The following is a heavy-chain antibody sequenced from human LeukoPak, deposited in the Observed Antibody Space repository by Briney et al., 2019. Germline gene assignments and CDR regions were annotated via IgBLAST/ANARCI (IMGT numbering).Heavy chain of an antibody. CDR1: GYTFTSYG. J-gene: IGHJ6*03. Sequence: GASVKVSCKASGYTFTSYGISWVRQAPAQGLEWMGWISAYNGNTNYAQKLQGRVTMTTDTSTSTAYMELRSLRSDDTAVYYCATGFHCGGDCLNYYYYMDVWGKGTTVTISS. V-gene: IGHV1-18*01. CDR3: ATGFHCGGDCLNYYYYMDV. D-gene: IGHD2-21*02. CDR2: ISAYNGNT.